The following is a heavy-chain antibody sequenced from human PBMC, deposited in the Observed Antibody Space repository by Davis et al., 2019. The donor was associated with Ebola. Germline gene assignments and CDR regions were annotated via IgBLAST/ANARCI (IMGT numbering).Heavy chain of an antibody. CDR3: ARSSGDFWSDLPYYFDY. Sequence: PSETLSLTCTVSGGSISSYYWSWIRQPPGKGLEWIGYIDYSGSTNYNPSLTSRVTISVDTSKNQFFLKLCSVTAADTAVYYCARSSGDFWSDLPYYFDYWGQGTLVTVSS. D-gene: IGHD3-3*01. J-gene: IGHJ4*02. CDR2: IDYSGST. CDR1: GGSISSYY. V-gene: IGHV4-59*01.